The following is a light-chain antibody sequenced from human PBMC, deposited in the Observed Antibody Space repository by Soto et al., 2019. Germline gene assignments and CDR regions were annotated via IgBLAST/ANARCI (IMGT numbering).Light chain of an antibody. V-gene: IGKV1-5*03. CDR3: QQYNTYSFT. CDR1: QNINDW. Sequence: DIQMTQSPSTLSASVGDRVTITCRASQNINDWLAWYQQKPGKAPRLLIYKASTLESGVPSRFSGSGFGTEFTLTISSLQPDDFATYYCQQYNTYSFTFGPGAKVVIK. CDR2: KAS. J-gene: IGKJ3*01.